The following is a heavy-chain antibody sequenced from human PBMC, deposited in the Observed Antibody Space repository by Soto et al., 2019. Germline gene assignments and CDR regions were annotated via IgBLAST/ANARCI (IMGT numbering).Heavy chain of an antibody. CDR2: VSGSGDST. CDR1: AFTFSSYA. D-gene: IGHD2-21*02. CDR3: AKGRASDCPGCTQDY. V-gene: IGHV3-23*01. J-gene: IGHJ4*02. Sequence: EVQLLESGGGLAQPGGSLRLSCAASAFTFSSYAMSWVRQAPGNGLEWVSAVSGSGDSTYYADSVKGRFTISRDNSKNTLYLQMNSLRDEDTAVYYCAKGRASDCPGCTQDYWGQGTLVTVSS.